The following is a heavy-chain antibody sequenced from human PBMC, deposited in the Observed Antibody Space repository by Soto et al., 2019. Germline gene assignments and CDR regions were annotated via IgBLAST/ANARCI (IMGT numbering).Heavy chain of an antibody. D-gene: IGHD2-15*01. CDR1: GYTFTGYY. CDR3: ARGYCSGGTCYLSEAFDI. J-gene: IGHJ3*02. CDR2: VNPNSGGA. V-gene: IGHV1-2*02. Sequence: GASVKVSCKASGYTFTGYYIHWVRQDPGQGLEWMGWVNPNSGGANYSQNYQGRVTMTRDTSITTAYTELSRLRSDDTAEYYCARGYCSGGTCYLSEAFDIWGQGTMVTVSS.